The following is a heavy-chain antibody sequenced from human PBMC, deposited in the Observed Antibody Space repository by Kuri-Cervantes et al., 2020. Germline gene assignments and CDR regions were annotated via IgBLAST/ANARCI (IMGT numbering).Heavy chain of an antibody. Sequence: GESLKISCAASGFTFSSYGMHWVRQAPGKGLEWVSIIYSVGRTYYADSVKGRFTISRDNSKNTLYLQMDSLEVEDTAVYYCARDSPAGTGSYYGSYYYGMDVWGQGTTVTSPQ. J-gene: IGHJ6*01. CDR3: ARDSPAGTGSYYGSYYYGMDV. CDR1: GFTFSSYG. D-gene: IGHD3-10*01. CDR2: IYSVGRT. V-gene: IGHV3-NL1*01.